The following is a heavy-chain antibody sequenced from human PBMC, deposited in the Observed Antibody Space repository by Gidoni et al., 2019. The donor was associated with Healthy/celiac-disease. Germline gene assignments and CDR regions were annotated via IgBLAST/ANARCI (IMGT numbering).Heavy chain of an antibody. Sequence: QVQLVESGGGVVQPGRSLRLSCAASAFTFSSYGMHWVRQAPGKGLEWVAVIWYDGCNKYYADSVKGRFTISRDNSKNTLYLQMNSLRAEDTAVYYCARDLDSGSYKNYFDYWGQGTLVTVSS. CDR2: IWYDGCNK. V-gene: IGHV3-33*01. CDR1: AFTFSSYG. J-gene: IGHJ4*02. CDR3: ARDLDSGSYKNYFDY. D-gene: IGHD1-26*01.